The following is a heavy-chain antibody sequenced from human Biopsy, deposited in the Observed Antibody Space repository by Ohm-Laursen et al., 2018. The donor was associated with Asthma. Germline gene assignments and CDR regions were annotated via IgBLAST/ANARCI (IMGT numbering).Heavy chain of an antibody. Sequence: SVKVSCNTSGGTFSSNSINWVRQAPGQGLEWMGRIIPIFGPTNYAQKFQGRVTISADDSTSTAYMELSSLSSEDTALYYCARGPEYVRSSGALDYWGQGTLVTVSS. CDR3: ARGPEYVRSSGALDY. CDR1: GGTFSSNS. CDR2: IIPIFGPT. V-gene: IGHV1-69*13. D-gene: IGHD2-2*01. J-gene: IGHJ4*02.